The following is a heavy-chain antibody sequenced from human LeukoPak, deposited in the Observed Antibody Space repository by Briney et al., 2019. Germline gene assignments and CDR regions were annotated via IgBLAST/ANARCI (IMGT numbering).Heavy chain of an antibody. CDR2: ISSSGSTM. D-gene: IGHD3-10*01. Sequence: GGSLRLSCAASGFSFSDYYMFWIRQAPGKGLEWVSYISSSGSTMYYTDSVKGRFTISRDNAKDSLYLQMNSLRADDTAVYYCARVSSMLRGPLVIYYFDFWGQGTLVTVSS. J-gene: IGHJ4*02. CDR3: ARVSSMLRGPLVIYYFDF. V-gene: IGHV3-11*01. CDR1: GFSFSDYY.